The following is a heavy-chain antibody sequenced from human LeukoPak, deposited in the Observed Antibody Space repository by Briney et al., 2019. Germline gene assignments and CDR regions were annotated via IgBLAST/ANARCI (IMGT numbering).Heavy chain of an antibody. CDR3: ARDFMVRGVIIRGFDY. V-gene: IGHV4-4*07. CDR2: IYTSGST. CDR1: GGSISSYY. D-gene: IGHD3-10*01. Sequence: SETLSLTCTVSGGSISSYYWSWIRQPAGKGLEWTGRIYTSGSTNYNPSLKSRVTMSVDTSKNQFSLKLSSVTAADTAVYYCARDFMVRGVIIRGFDYWGQGTLVTVSS. J-gene: IGHJ4*02.